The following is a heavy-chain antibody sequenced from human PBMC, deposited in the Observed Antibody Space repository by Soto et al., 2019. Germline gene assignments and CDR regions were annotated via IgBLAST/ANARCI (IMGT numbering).Heavy chain of an antibody. V-gene: IGHV4-59*01. Sequence: SETLSLTCTVSGGSISSYYWSWIRQPPGKGLEWIGYIYYSGSTNYNPSLKSRVTISVDTSKNQFSLKLSSVTAADTAVYYCAGGDCDCGNYFSSSSSYMDVRAQGTT. J-gene: IGHJ6*03. CDR1: GGSISSYY. CDR3: AGGDCDCGNYFSSSSSYMDV. D-gene: IGHD4-17*01. CDR2: IYYSGST.